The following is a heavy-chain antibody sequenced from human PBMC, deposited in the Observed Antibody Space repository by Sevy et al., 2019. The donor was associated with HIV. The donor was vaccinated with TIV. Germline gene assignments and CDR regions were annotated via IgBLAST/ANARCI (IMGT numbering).Heavy chain of an antibody. CDR2: IKSKTETT. V-gene: IGHV3-15*07. D-gene: IGHD3-10*01. CDR1: GFTFSNAW. Sequence: GGSLRLSCAASGFTFSNAWMNWVRQAPGKGLQWVGRIKSKTETTDYAAPVRDRFTISRDDSKSTLYLQMNSLKTEDTAMYYCTTDGLNYYGSGSYSFDIWGQGTVVTVSS. CDR3: TTDGLNYYGSGSYSFDI. J-gene: IGHJ3*02.